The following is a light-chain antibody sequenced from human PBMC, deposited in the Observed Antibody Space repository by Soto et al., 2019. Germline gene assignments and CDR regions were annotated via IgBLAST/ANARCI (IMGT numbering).Light chain of an antibody. CDR1: QSVSSS. Sequence: ETVMTQSPATLSVSPGERATLSCRANQSVSSSLAWYQQKPGQAPRLLIYGASTRATGFPARFSGSGSGTEFTLAISSLQSEDFALYYCQQYNDWPWTFGQGTKVEIK. CDR3: QQYNDWPWT. J-gene: IGKJ1*01. V-gene: IGKV3-15*01. CDR2: GAS.